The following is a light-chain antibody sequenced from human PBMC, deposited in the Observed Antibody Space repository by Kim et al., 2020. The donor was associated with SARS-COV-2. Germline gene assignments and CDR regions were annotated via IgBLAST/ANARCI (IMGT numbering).Light chain of an antibody. CDR1: QSVSSY. Sequence: GSPGESSSLSCKASQSVSSYGAWYQMKPRQAPRVIIFGAYMRASGIPARFSGSGSGTDFTLSISSLQSEDSAFDYCQHYNDWPGTFGQGTKLEI. CDR3: QHYNDWPGT. CDR2: GAY. J-gene: IGKJ2*01. V-gene: IGKV3-15*01.